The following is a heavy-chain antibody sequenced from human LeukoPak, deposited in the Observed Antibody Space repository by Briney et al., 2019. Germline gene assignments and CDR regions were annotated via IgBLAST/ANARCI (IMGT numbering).Heavy chain of an antibody. CDR2: IYYSGST. CDR1: GGSISSSSYY. J-gene: IGHJ4*02. V-gene: IGHV4-39*01. Sequence: PSETLSLTCTVSGGSISSSSYYWGWIRQPPGKGLEWIGSIYYSGSTYYNPSLKSRVTISVDTSKNQFSLKLSSVTAADTAVYYCASVDTAMVANDYWGQGTLVTVSS. D-gene: IGHD5-18*01. CDR3: ASVDTAMVANDY.